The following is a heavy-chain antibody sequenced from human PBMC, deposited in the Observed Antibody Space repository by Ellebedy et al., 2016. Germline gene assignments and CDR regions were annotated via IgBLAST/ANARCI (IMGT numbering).Heavy chain of an antibody. CDR1: GFTFSDYY. Sequence: GGSLRLSCAASGFTFSDYYMSWIRQAPGKGLEWVSYISDSGSTISYADSVKGRFTISRDNAKNSLYLQMNSLRAGDTAVHYCARDCGSGGSGHLLWGQGTLVTVSS. V-gene: IGHV3-11*01. J-gene: IGHJ4*02. CDR2: ISDSGSTI. D-gene: IGHD2-15*01. CDR3: ARDCGSGGSGHLL.